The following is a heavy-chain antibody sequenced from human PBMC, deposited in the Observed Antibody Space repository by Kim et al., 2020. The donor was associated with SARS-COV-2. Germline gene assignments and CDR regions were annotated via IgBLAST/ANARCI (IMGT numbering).Heavy chain of an antibody. V-gene: IGHV3-33*01. CDR1: GFRFRDHA. D-gene: IGHD3-10*01. CDR3: ARALVGEDVWENHLYLDV. Sequence: ALRLSCEVSGFRFRDHAMHWVRQAPGKGLEWMAVIWFDGSERYYTDSMRGRLTITRDNSKNTLHLEMSSLSAEDTAVYYCARALVGEDVWENHLYLDVWGTGATVTVSS. CDR2: IWFDGSER. J-gene: IGHJ6*04.